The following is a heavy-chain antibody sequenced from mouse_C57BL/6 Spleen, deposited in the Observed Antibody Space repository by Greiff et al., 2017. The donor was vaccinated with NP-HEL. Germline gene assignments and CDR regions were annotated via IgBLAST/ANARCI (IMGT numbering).Heavy chain of an antibody. Sequence: QVQLQQPGAELVKPGASVKLSCKASGYTFTSYWMHWVKQRPGQGLEWIGMIHPNSGSTNYNEKFKSKATLPVDKSSSTAYMQLSSLTSEDSAVYYCARDHYDGSIPGLWYFDVWGTGTTVTVSS. CDR2: IHPNSGST. D-gene: IGHD1-1*01. J-gene: IGHJ1*03. CDR1: GYTFTSYW. CDR3: ARDHYDGSIPGLWYFDV. V-gene: IGHV1-64*01.